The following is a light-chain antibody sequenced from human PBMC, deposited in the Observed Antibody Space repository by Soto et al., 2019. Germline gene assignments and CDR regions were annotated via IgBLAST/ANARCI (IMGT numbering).Light chain of an antibody. CDR2: EAS. CDR1: QSVSSN. V-gene: IGKV3-11*01. J-gene: IGKJ1*01. CDR3: QQRSDWPWT. Sequence: EIVVTQSPATLSVSPGERATVSCRASQSVSSNLAWYQQKPGQAPRLLMYEASNRATGIPARFSGGGSGTDFTLTISSLEPEDFAVYYCQQRSDWPWTFGQGAKVDIK.